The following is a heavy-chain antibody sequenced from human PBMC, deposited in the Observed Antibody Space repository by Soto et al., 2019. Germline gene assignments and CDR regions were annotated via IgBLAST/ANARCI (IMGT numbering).Heavy chain of an antibody. CDR2: ISSSSSTI. J-gene: IGHJ4*02. V-gene: IGHV3-48*01. D-gene: IGHD2-8*01. Sequence: EVQLVESGGGLVQPGGSLRLSCAASGFTFSSYSMNWVRQAPGKGLEWVSYISSSSSTIYYADSVKGRFTISRDNAKNSLDLQMNSRRAEDTAVYYCAGGSGYWTNGGCYKGAYVGYWGQGTPGTGSS. CDR1: GFTFSSYS. CDR3: AGGSGYWTNGGCYKGAYVGY.